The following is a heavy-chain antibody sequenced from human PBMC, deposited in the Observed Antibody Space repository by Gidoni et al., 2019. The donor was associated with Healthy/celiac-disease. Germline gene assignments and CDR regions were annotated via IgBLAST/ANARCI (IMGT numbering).Heavy chain of an antibody. J-gene: IGHJ6*02. V-gene: IGHV4-39*01. CDR1: GGSISSSSYY. D-gene: IGHD3-10*01. CDR2: IYYSGST. Sequence: QLQLQESGPGLVQPSETLSLTCTVSGGSISSSSYYWGWIRQPPGKGLEWIGSIYYSGSTYYNPSLKSRVTISVDTSKNQFSLKLSSVTAADTAVYYCARPSSTGSYTNPTDYYYGMDVWGQGTTVTVSS. CDR3: ARPSSTGSYTNPTDYYYGMDV.